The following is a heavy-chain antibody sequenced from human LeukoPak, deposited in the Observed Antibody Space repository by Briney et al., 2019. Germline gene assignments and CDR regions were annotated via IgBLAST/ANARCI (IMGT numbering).Heavy chain of an antibody. J-gene: IGHJ4*02. CDR1: GGSISSYY. D-gene: IGHD6-6*01. CDR2: IYYSGGT. Sequence: SETLSLTCTVSGGSISSYYWSWIRQPPGKGLEWIGYIYYSGGTNYNPSLKSRVTISVDTSKNQFSLKLSSVTAADTAVYYCARERGEYSSDWDYWGQGTLVTVSS. CDR3: ARERGEYSSDWDY. V-gene: IGHV4-59*01.